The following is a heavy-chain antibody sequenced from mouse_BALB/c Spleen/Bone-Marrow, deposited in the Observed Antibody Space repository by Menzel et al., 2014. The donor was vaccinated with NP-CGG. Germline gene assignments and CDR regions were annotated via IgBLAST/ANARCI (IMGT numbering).Heavy chain of an antibody. CDR3: ASTITTVVAEDTMDY. Sequence: EVKLVESGGDLVKPGGSLKLSCAASGFTFSSYGMSWVRQTPDKRLEWVATLSSGGSYIYYPDSVKGRFTIARDNAKNTLYLQRSSLKSEDTAMYYCASTITTVVAEDTMDYWGQGTSVTGSS. D-gene: IGHD1-1*01. CDR2: LSSGGSYI. CDR1: GFTFSSYG. J-gene: IGHJ4*01. V-gene: IGHV5-6*01.